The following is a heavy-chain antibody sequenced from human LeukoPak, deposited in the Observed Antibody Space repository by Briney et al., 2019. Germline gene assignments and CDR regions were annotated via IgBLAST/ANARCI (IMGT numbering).Heavy chain of an antibody. V-gene: IGHV4-39*01. CDR3: ARQKITGTALDY. CDR2: IYYSGST. CDR1: GGSISSSSYY. D-gene: IGHD1-20*01. Sequence: SETLSLTCTVSGGSISSSSYYWGWIRQPPGKGLEGIGSIYYSGSTYYNPSLKSRVTISVDTSKNQFSLKLSSVTAADTAVYYCARQKITGTALDYWGQGTLATVSS. J-gene: IGHJ4*02.